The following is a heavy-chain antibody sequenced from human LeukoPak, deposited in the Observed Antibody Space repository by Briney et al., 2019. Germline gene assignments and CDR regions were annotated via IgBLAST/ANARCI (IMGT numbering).Heavy chain of an antibody. CDR3: ARDGGSSTPGGYAFDI. D-gene: IGHD2-2*01. CDR2: IIPIFGTA. Sequence: ASVKVSCKASGGTFSSYAISWVRQAPGQGLEWMGGIIPIFGTANYAQKFQGRVTITTDESTSTAYMELSSLRSEDTAVYYCARDGGSSTPGGYAFDIWGQGAMVTASS. J-gene: IGHJ3*02. V-gene: IGHV1-69*05. CDR1: GGTFSSYA.